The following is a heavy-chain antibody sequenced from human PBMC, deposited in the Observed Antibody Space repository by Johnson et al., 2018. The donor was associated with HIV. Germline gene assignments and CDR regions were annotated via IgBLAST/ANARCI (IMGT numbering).Heavy chain of an antibody. J-gene: IGHJ3*02. D-gene: IGHD3-3*01. CDR3: ARVITIFRVAPRYAFDI. Sequence: QMLLVESGGGLVKPGGSLRLSCAASGFSFSDYYMTWIRQAPGKGLAWVSYIRSSGASIYYADSVKGRFTISRDNAKNSLYLQMNSLRAEDTAVYYCARVITIFRVAPRYAFDIWGQGTMVTVSS. V-gene: IGHV3-11*04. CDR2: IRSSGASI. CDR1: GFSFSDYY.